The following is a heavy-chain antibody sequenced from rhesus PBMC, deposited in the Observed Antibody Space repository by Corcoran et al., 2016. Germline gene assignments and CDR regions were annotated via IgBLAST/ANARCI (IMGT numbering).Heavy chain of an antibody. CDR2: IKDDGSEK. V-gene: IGHV3S35*01. Sequence: EVQLVESGGGLVQPGGSLRLSCAASGFTFSSTRMNWIRQAPGKMLGWVADIKDDGSEKYDVDSGKGRFTISRDNAKNLLYLQMSSLGAEDTAVYYCVGSFEYFEFWGQGALGTVSS. CDR1: GFTFSSTR. CDR3: VGSFEYFEF. J-gene: IGHJ1*01.